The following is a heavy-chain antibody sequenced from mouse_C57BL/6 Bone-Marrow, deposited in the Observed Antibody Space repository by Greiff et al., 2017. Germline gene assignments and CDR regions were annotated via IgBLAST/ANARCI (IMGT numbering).Heavy chain of an antibody. CDR2: IYPSDSET. CDR3: ARDGYKGSWFAY. D-gene: IGHD2-3*01. V-gene: IGHV1-61*01. Sequence: QVQLKQPGAELVRPGSSVKLSCKASGYTFTSYWMDWVKQRPGQGLEWIGNIYPSDSETHYNQKFKDKATLTVDKSSSTAYMQLSSLTSEDSAVYYCARDGYKGSWFAYWGQGTLVTVSA. CDR1: GYTFTSYW. J-gene: IGHJ3*01.